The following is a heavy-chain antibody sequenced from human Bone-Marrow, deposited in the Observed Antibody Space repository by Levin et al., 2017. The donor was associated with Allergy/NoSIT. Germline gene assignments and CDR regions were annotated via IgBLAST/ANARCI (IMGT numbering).Heavy chain of an antibody. CDR2: IYYSGSA. Sequence: SETLSLTCTVSGYSISSTNWWGWIRQPPGKGLEWIGYIYYSGSAYYNPSLKSRVTMSVDTSKNQFSLELRSVTAVDTAVYYCTKSLAAAASWGPDRFWFDPWGQGTLVTVSS. J-gene: IGHJ5*02. D-gene: IGHD6-25*01. CDR1: GYSISSTNW. V-gene: IGHV4-28*01. CDR3: TKSLAAAASWGPDRFWFDP.